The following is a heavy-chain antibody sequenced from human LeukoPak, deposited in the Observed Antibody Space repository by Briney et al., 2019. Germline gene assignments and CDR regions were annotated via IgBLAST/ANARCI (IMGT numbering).Heavy chain of an antibody. CDR3: ARDRYGYCSSTSCYNSLYYYYYFMDV. CDR1: GYTFTGYY. CDR2: INPNSGGT. J-gene: IGHJ6*03. V-gene: IGHV1-2*02. D-gene: IGHD2-2*02. Sequence: GASVKVSCKASGYTFTGYYLHWVRQAPGQGLKWMGWINPNSGGTKYAQKFQGRGTMTRDTSISTAYMELSRLRSDDTAVYYCARDRYGYCSSTSCYNSLYYYYYFMDVWGKGTTVTVSS.